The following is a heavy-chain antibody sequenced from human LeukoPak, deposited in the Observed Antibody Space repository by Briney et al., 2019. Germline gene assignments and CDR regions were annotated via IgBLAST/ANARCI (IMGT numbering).Heavy chain of an antibody. D-gene: IGHD3-10*01. CDR1: GFTFSIYW. CDR3: ARDFESARFLAGPFDY. J-gene: IGHJ4*02. CDR2: INSDGSST. V-gene: IGHV3-74*01. Sequence: PGGSLRLSCAASGFTFSIYWMHWVRQAPGKGLVWVSRINSDGSSTSYADSVKGRFTISRDNAKSTLYLQMNSLRAEDTAVYYCARDFESARFLAGPFDYWGQGTLVTVSS.